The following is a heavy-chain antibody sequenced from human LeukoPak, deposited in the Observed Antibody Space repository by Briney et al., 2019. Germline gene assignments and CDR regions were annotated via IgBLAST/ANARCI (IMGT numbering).Heavy chain of an antibody. CDR3: ARRAYYYGSGSYNAFDI. Sequence: SETLSLTCTVSGGSISSYYWSWIRQPPGKGLEWIGYIYYSGSTNYNPSFKSRVTISVDTSKNQFSLKLSSVTAADTAVYYCARRAYYYGSGSYNAFDIWGQGTMVTVSS. D-gene: IGHD3-10*01. CDR1: GGSISSYY. J-gene: IGHJ3*02. V-gene: IGHV4-59*08. CDR2: IYYSGST.